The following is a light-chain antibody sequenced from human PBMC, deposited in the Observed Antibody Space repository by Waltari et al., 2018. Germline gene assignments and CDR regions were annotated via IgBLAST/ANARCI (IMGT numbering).Light chain of an antibody. CDR2: YDS. CDR1: NIGSKS. CDR3: QVWDDVTDSGV. Sequence: YVLTQPPSVSVDPGKTARLTCGGDNIGSKSVNWYQQKPGQAPVLVMFYDSDRPSEIPGRFSGSNSGNTATLTISWVEAGDEADDHCQVWDDVTDSGVFGGGTKLTVL. J-gene: IGLJ3*02. V-gene: IGLV3-21*04.